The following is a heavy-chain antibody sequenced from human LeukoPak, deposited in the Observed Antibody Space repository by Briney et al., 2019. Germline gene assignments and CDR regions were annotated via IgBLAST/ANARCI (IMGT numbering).Heavy chain of an antibody. CDR3: AKYRSGWLTYFDY. CDR2: ISGSGGST. V-gene: IGHV3-23*01. Sequence: VGSLRLSRAASGFTLSNYAMSWVRQAPGKGLEWVSAISGSGGSTYYADSVKGRFTISRDNSKNTQYLQMNSLRAEDTAVYYCAKYRSGWLTYFDYWGQASLVSVSS. D-gene: IGHD6-19*01. CDR1: GFTLSNYA. J-gene: IGHJ4*01.